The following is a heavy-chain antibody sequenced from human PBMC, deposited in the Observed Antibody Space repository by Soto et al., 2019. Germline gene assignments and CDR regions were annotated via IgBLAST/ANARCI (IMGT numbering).Heavy chain of an antibody. V-gene: IGHV3-30*18. Sequence: SLRLSCAASGFTFSSYGMHWVRQAPAKGLEWVAAISYDGSNKYYADSVKGRFTISRDNSKNTLYLQMNSLRAEDTAVYYCAKDRSGALPDYYYGMYVWGQGTTVTVSS. CDR3: AKDRSGALPDYYYGMYV. CDR2: ISYDGSNK. D-gene: IGHD7-27*01. J-gene: IGHJ6*02. CDR1: GFTFSSYG.